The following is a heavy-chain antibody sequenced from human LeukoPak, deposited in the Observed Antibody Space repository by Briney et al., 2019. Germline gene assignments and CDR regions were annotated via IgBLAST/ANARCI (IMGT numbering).Heavy chain of an antibody. Sequence: ASVKVSCKASGYSFTSHYMHWVRQAPGQGLEWMGLINPRGTSTIYAEKFQGRIIMTRDMSTTTDYMELSSLKSDDTAVYYCATDHSMADTAWWFDPWGQGTLVTVSS. J-gene: IGHJ5*02. CDR1: GYSFTSHY. CDR3: ATDHSMADTAWWFDP. V-gene: IGHV1-46*01. D-gene: IGHD5-24*01. CDR2: INPRGTST.